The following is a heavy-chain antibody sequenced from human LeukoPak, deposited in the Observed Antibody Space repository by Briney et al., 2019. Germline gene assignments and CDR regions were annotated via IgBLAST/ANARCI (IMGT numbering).Heavy chain of an antibody. Sequence: SETLSLTRTVSGGSISSSSYYWGWIRQPPGKGLEWIGSIYYSGSTYYNPSLKSRVTISVDTSKNQLALKLSSVTAADTAVYYCARFPNFGSSGYNDYWGQGTLVSVSS. CDR1: GGSISSSSYY. J-gene: IGHJ4*02. D-gene: IGHD3-22*01. V-gene: IGHV4-39*06. CDR3: ARFPNFGSSGYNDY. CDR2: IYYSGST.